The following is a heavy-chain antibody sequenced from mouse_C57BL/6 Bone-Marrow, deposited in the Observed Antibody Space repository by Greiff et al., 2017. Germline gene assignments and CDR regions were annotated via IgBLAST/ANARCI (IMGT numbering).Heavy chain of an antibody. D-gene: IGHD1-1*01. J-gene: IGHJ2*01. V-gene: IGHV1-61*01. CDR1: GYTFTSYW. Sequence: QVQLQQPGAELVRPGSSVKLSCKASGYTFTSYWMDWVKQRPGQGLEWIGNIYPSDSETHYNQKFKDKATLTVDKSSSTAYMQLSSLTSEDSAVXYCASYYDGSKYYFDYWRQATTLTVSS. CDR3: ASYYDGSKYYFDY. CDR2: IYPSDSET.